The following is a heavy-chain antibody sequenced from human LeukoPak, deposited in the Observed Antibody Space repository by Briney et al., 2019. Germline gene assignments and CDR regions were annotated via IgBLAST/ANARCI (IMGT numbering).Heavy chain of an antibody. Sequence: PGGSLRLSCAASGVTFSSKAMNWVRQAPGKGLEWVSGSNDKGDYTYYADCVRGRFTISRDNCKNMLYLQMNSLRVEDTALYYCAKAREASRLRYSMDVWGQGTTVTVSS. CDR2: SNDKGDYT. D-gene: IGHD3-16*01. J-gene: IGHJ6*02. V-gene: IGHV3-23*01. CDR1: GVTFSSKA. CDR3: AKAREASRLRYSMDV.